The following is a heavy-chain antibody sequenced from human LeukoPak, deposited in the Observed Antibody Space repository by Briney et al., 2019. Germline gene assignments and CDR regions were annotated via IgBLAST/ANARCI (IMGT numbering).Heavy chain of an antibody. D-gene: IGHD3-10*01. CDR1: GFTFSSYA. CDR3: AKETHGSGSQTPLDY. V-gene: IGHV3-23*01. Sequence: GGSLRLSCAASGFTFSSYAMSWVRQAPGKGLEWVSAISGSGGSTYYADSVKGRFTISRDNSKNTLYLQMNSLGAEDTAVYYCAKETHGSGSQTPLDYWGQGTLVTVSS. J-gene: IGHJ4*02. CDR2: ISGSGGST.